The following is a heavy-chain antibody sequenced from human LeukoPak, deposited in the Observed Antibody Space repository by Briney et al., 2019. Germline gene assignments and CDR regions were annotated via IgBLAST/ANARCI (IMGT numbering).Heavy chain of an antibody. CDR3: ARWKYQLPIEY. V-gene: IGHV1-2*02. CDR2: INPNSGGT. CDR1: GYTFTDYY. D-gene: IGHD2-2*01. J-gene: IGHJ4*02. Sequence: ASVNVSCKASGYTFTDYYMHWVRQAPGQGLEWMGWINPNSGGTTYAQKFQGRVTMTRDTSISTAYMDLSRLRSDDTAVYYCARWKYQLPIEYWGQGTLVTVSS.